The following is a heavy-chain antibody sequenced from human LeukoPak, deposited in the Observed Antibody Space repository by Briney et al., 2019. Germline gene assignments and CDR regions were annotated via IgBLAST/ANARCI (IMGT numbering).Heavy chain of an antibody. CDR1: GFTFDDYG. CDR2: INWNGGST. V-gene: IGHV3-20*04. Sequence: EGSLRLSCAASGFTFDDYGMSWVRQAPGKGLEWVSYINWNGGSTGYADSVKGRFTISRDNAKNTLYLQMNSLRAEDTAVYYCARESGWAGLSTDYWGQGTLVTVSS. CDR3: ARESGWAGLSTDY. J-gene: IGHJ4*02. D-gene: IGHD3-16*02.